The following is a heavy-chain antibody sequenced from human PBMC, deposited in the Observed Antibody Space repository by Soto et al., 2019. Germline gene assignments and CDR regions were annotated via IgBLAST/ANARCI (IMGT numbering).Heavy chain of an antibody. J-gene: IGHJ2*01. V-gene: IGHV3-73*02. CDR1: GFAFSVSA. Sequence: EVQLVESGGGLVQPGGSLKLSCAASGFAFSVSAMHWVRQASGKGLEWVGRIRSNHNNFATAYAASVKGRFTISRDDSMNMAYLQMNSLKTEATAVYYCTRFSATESGFFDFWGRGTLVTVSS. D-gene: IGHD2-21*02. CDR2: IRSNHNNFAT. CDR3: TRFSATESGFFDF.